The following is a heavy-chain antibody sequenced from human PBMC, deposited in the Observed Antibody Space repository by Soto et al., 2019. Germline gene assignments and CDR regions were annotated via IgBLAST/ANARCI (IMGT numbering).Heavy chain of an antibody. J-gene: IGHJ4*02. Sequence: GGLLRLSCAASGFTFSSYAMHWVRQAPGKGLEWVAVISYDGSNKYYADSVKGRFTISRDNSKNTLYLQMNSLRAEDTAVYYCGSATMVKGSIDYWGQGTLVTVSS. D-gene: IGHD3-10*01. CDR3: GSATMVKGSIDY. CDR1: GFTFSSYA. V-gene: IGHV3-30-3*01. CDR2: ISYDGSNK.